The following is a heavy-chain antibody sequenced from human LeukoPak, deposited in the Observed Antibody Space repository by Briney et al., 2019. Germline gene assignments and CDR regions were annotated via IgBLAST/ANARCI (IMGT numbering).Heavy chain of an antibody. D-gene: IGHD3-3*01. Sequence: GGSLRLSCAASGFSFSAYWMTWVRQAPGTGLEWVANINPAGTETYYVDPVKGRFTISRDNAKNLLYLQMNSLRAEDTAVYYCARYFPSSGYLKPRRHYYYYMDVWGKGTTVTVSS. J-gene: IGHJ6*03. CDR2: INPAGTET. CDR3: ARYFPSSGYLKPRRHYYYYMDV. V-gene: IGHV3-7*01. CDR1: GFSFSAYW.